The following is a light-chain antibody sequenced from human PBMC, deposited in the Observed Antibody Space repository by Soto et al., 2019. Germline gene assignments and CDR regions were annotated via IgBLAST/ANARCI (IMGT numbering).Light chain of an antibody. CDR1: SSDVGGYNY. V-gene: IGLV2-14*01. CDR2: EVS. J-gene: IGLJ3*02. Sequence: QSVLTQPASVSGSPGQSITISCTGTSSDVGGYNYVSWYQQHPGKAPKLMIYEVSNRPSGVSNRFSGSKSGNTASLTISGLQAEDEADYYCSSYTSSSPRVFGGGTKLTLL. CDR3: SSYTSSSPRV.